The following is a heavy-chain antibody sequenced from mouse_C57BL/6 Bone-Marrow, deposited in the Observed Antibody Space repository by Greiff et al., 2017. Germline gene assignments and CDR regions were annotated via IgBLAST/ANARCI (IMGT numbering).Heavy chain of an antibody. CDR1: GFTFSSYA. V-gene: IGHV5-4*03. CDR3: ATGANWDGMDY. CDR2: ISDGGSYT. D-gene: IGHD4-1*01. J-gene: IGHJ4*01. Sequence: EVKLMESGGGLVKPGGSLKLSCAASGFTFSSYAMSWVRQTPEKRLEWVATISDGGSYTYYPDNVKGRFTISRDNAKNNLYLQMSHLKSEDTAMYYCATGANWDGMDYWGQGTSVTVSS.